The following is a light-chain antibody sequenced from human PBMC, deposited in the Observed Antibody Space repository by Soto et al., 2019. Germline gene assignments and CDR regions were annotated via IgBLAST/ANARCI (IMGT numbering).Light chain of an antibody. CDR3: QQYDNLPPFT. CDR2: DAS. J-gene: IGKJ3*01. Sequence: DIQMTQSPSSLSASVGDRVTITCQASQDISNYLNWYQQKPGKAPKLLIYDASNLETGVPSRFSGSGSGTDVTFTISSLQPEDIATYYCQQYDNLPPFTCGPGTKVDIK. V-gene: IGKV1-33*01. CDR1: QDISNY.